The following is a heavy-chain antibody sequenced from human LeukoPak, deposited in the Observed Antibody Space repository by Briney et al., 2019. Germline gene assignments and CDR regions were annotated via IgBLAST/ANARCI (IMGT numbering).Heavy chain of an antibody. CDR3: ARDGVVGATMEYNWFDP. Sequence: SETLSLTCTVSGGSISSSSYYWGWIRQPPGKGLEWIGSIYYSGSTYYNPSPKSRVTISVDTSKNQFSLKLSSVTAADTAVYYCARDGVVGATMEYNWFDPWGQGTLVTVSS. V-gene: IGHV4-39*02. J-gene: IGHJ5*02. CDR2: IYYSGST. D-gene: IGHD1-26*01. CDR1: GGSISSSSYY.